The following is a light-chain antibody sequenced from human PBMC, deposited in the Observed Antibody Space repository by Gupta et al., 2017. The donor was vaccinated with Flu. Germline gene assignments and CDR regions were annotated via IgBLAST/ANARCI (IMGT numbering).Light chain of an antibody. CDR2: AAS. J-gene: IGKJ1*01. Sequence: DIQMTQSPFFLSASVGDRVTITCRASQSISDYLNWYQQKPGKAPRLMIYAASSVESGVPSRFSGSGSGTXFTLTIXRLQPEDFAIYFCLQSVNVPVGFGXGTTVEIK. V-gene: IGKV1-39*01. CDR3: LQSVNVPVG. CDR1: QSISDY.